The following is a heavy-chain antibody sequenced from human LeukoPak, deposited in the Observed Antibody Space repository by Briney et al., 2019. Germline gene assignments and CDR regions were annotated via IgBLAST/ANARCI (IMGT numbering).Heavy chain of an antibody. CDR3: ERGGDFWSGYYRSYYFDY. D-gene: IGHD3-3*01. J-gene: IGHJ4*02. V-gene: IGHV4-34*01. CDR1: GGSFSGYY. CDR2: INHSGST. Sequence: PSETLSLTRAVYGGSFSGYYWSWIRQPPGKGLEWIGEINHSGSTNYNPSLKTQVTISVDTPKNQFSLKLSSVTAADTAVYYCERGGDFWSGYYRSYYFDYWGQGTLVTVSS.